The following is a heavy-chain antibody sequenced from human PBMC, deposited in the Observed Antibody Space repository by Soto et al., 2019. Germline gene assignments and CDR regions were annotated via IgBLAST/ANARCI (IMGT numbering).Heavy chain of an antibody. CDR1: GITISNYP. Sequence: EVQLLESGGGLVQSGGSLRLSCAASGITISNYPMSWVRQAPGKGLDWVSGISGSGDRTYYADSAKGRFSISKDISKNSLSLKLDSLGVEDTAVYFCVKDDGGYPSTAPHWGQGTLVTVSS. CDR2: ISGSGDRT. CDR3: VKDDGGYPSTAPH. J-gene: IGHJ4*02. D-gene: IGHD3-22*01. V-gene: IGHV3-23*01.